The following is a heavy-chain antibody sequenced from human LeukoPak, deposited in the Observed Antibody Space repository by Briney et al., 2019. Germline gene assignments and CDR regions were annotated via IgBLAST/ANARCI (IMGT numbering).Heavy chain of an antibody. CDR2: LYSDGRT. Sequence: GGSLRLSCAASGFTVNSNYMNWVRQAPGKGLEWVSVLYSDGRTYYADSVKGRFTISRDNSKNTLYLQMNSLRAEDTAVYYCAKDNPQVLWFGYWGQGTLVTVSS. CDR3: AKDNPQVLWFGY. J-gene: IGHJ4*02. V-gene: IGHV3-53*01. CDR1: GFTVNSNY. D-gene: IGHD3-10*01.